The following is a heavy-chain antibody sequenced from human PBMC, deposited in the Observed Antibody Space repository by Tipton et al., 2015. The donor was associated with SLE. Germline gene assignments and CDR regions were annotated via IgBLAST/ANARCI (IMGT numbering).Heavy chain of an antibody. CDR2: IYTSGTT. CDR3: ASDTFFYDGSGYYLDL. D-gene: IGHD3-22*01. V-gene: IGHV4-61*09. CDR1: GGFISSGSYY. J-gene: IGHJ4*02. Sequence: TLSLTCTVSGGFISSGSYYWTWIRQPAGKGLEWIGYIYTSGTTNYNPSLRGRVTISVDTSRNQFSLRLSSVTAADKAVYYCASDTFFYDGSGYYLDLWGQGTLVSVSS.